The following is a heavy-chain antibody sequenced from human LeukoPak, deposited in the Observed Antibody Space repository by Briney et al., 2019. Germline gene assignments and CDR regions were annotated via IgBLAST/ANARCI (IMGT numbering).Heavy chain of an antibody. V-gene: IGHV1-46*01. J-gene: IGHJ4*02. CDR1: GYTFTSYY. Sequence: ASVKVSCKASGYTFTSYYMHWVRQAPGQGLGWMGIINPSGGSTSYAQKFQGRVTMTRDTSTSTVYMELSSLRPEDTAVYYCASLAAPDFDYWGQGTLVTVSS. CDR2: INPSGGST. CDR3: ASLAAPDFDY. D-gene: IGHD6-6*01.